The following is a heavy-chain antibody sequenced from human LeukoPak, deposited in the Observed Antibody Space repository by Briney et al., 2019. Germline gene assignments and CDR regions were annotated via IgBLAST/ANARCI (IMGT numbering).Heavy chain of an antibody. J-gene: IGHJ6*03. V-gene: IGHV1-2*02. CDR1: GNTFTGHY. Sequence: ASVKVSCKASGNTFTGHYMHWVAQAPGTGLGLIGWINPNSGGTNYAQKFQGRVTMTRDTSISTAYMELSRLRSDDTAVYYCARDARRGYYYYMDVWGKGTTVTVSS. CDR2: INPNSGGT. CDR3: ARDARRGYYYYMDV.